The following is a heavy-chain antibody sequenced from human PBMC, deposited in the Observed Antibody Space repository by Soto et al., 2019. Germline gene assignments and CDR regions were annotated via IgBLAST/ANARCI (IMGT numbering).Heavy chain of an antibody. CDR3: ARADPSSGWCCNWFDP. D-gene: IGHD6-19*01. V-gene: IGHV3-11*05. CDR1: GFTLSDYY. CDR2: ISSSSSDT. Sequence: QVQLMESGGGLVKPGGSLRLSCVAYGFTLSDYYMGWIRQAPGKGLEWVSYISSSSSDTNYADSVKGRFTISRDNAKNXLYLQINSLRVDDTAVYYCARADPSSGWCCNWFDPWGQGTLVTVSS. J-gene: IGHJ5*02.